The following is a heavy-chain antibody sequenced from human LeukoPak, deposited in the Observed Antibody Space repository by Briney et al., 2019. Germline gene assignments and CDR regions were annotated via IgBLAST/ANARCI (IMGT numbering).Heavy chain of an antibody. CDR2: INHSGST. Sequence: SETLSLTCAVYGGSFSGYYWSWIRQPPGKGLEWIGEINHSGSTNYNPSLKSRVTISVDTSKHQFSLKLSSVTAADTAVYYCARVEIVVVWYFDLWGRGTLVTVSS. V-gene: IGHV4-34*01. J-gene: IGHJ2*01. CDR1: GGSFSGYY. CDR3: ARVEIVVVWYFDL. D-gene: IGHD3-22*01.